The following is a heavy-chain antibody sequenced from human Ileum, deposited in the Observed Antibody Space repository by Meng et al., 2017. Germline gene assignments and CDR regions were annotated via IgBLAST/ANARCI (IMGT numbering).Heavy chain of an antibody. CDR1: GFTFSGFT. CDR2: ISRYGDST. J-gene: IGHJ4*02. D-gene: IGHD6-19*01. Sequence: GESLKISCAASGFTFSGFTMHWVRQAPGEGLESSSAISRYGDSTYYANSVRGRFTISRDNSKNTLYLQMGSLRLEDMAVYFCARGGQWLDDFDYWGQGVLVTVSS. V-gene: IGHV3-64*01. CDR3: ARGGQWLDDFDY.